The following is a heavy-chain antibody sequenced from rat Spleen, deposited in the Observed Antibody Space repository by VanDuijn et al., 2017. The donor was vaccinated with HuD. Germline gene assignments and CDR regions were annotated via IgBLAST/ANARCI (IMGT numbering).Heavy chain of an antibody. CDR1: GFTFSNYG. J-gene: IGHJ2*01. CDR3: ASPITTVVPHYFDY. V-gene: IGHV5-29*01. D-gene: IGHD1-1*01. CDR2: ISTSGSRT. Sequence: EVQLVESGGGLVQPGRSLKLSCAASGFTFSNYGMAWVRQAPKKGLEWVATISTSGSRTYYPDSVKGRFTISRDNAKSSLYLQMNSLKSEDTATYYCASPITTVVPHYFDYWGQGVMVTVSS.